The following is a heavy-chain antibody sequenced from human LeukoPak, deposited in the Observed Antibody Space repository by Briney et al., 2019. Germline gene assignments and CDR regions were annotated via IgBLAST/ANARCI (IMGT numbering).Heavy chain of an antibody. D-gene: IGHD5-18*01. Sequence: PGWSLRLSCEASQFTFRSYAMTWVRQAPGKGLEWVSTISGSGNDTYYADSVKGRFTISRDNSRSILYLQMNSLRAEDTALYYCAKDNPPRRIGYNNFYFDYWGQGTLVTVSS. J-gene: IGHJ4*02. CDR2: ISGSGNDT. CDR1: QFTFRSYA. V-gene: IGHV3-23*01. CDR3: AKDNPPRRIGYNNFYFDY.